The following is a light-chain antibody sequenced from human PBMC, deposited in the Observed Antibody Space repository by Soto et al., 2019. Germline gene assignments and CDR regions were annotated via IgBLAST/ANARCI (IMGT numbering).Light chain of an antibody. Sequence: DIQMTQSPSTLSASVGDRVTITCRASQTISNWLAWYQQRPGKAPNLLIYKASSLESGVSSRFSGSGFGTEFTLTISSLQPDDFATYNCQHYNSYPYTFGQGTKLEIK. V-gene: IGKV1-5*03. J-gene: IGKJ2*01. CDR2: KAS. CDR3: QHYNSYPYT. CDR1: QTISNW.